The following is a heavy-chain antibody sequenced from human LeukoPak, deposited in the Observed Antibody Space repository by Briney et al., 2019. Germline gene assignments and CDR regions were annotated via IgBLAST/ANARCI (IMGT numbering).Heavy chain of an antibody. Sequence: ASVKVSCKASGYTFTSYGISWVRQAPGQGLEWMGWISAYNGNTNYAQKLQGRVTMTTDTSTSKAYMELRSLRSDDTAVYYCARGTCGGDCYSMGYYFDYWGQGTLVTVSS. J-gene: IGHJ4*02. CDR2: ISAYNGNT. CDR3: ARGTCGGDCYSMGYYFDY. D-gene: IGHD2-21*02. CDR1: GYTFTSYG. V-gene: IGHV1-18*01.